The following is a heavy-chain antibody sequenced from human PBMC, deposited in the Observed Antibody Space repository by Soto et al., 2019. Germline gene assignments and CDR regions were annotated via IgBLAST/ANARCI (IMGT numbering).Heavy chain of an antibody. J-gene: IGHJ6*02. V-gene: IGHV1-18*01. CDR1: GYTFTSYG. CDR2: ISAYNGNT. Sequence: QVQLVQSGAEVKKPGASVKVSCKASGYTFTSYGISWVRQAPGQGLEWMGWISAYNGNTNYAQKLQGRVPMTTDTSKSTGYRALRSLRSYDTAVYYCAREGRGVRVVMSDYYYYYCLDVWGQGTTVTVSS. CDR3: AREGRGVRVVMSDYYYYYCLDV. D-gene: IGHD3-10*01.